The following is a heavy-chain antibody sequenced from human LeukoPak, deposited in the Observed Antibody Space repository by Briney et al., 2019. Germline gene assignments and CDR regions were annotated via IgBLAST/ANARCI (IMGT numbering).Heavy chain of an antibody. Sequence: GVLRLSCVASGFSFTTHAMGWVRQAPGKGLEWVSHISGSGGSTKYSGSVKGRFTISRDNSKNTLYLQINSLRADDTAVYYCAKDQDPHSYGSGSYAPFDYWGQGTLVTVSS. J-gene: IGHJ4*02. D-gene: IGHD3-10*01. CDR1: GFSFTTHA. CDR3: AKDQDPHSYGSGSYAPFDY. V-gene: IGHV3-23*01. CDR2: ISGSGGST.